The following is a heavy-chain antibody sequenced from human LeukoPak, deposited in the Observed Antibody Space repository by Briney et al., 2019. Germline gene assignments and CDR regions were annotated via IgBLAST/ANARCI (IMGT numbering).Heavy chain of an antibody. D-gene: IGHD3-22*01. J-gene: IGHJ4*02. CDR2: IWYDGSNK. V-gene: IGHV3-33*01. Sequence: GTSLRLSCAASGFTFSSYGMHWVRQAPGKRLEWVAVIWYDGSNKYYADSVKGRFTISRDNSKNTLYLQMNSLRAEDTAVYYCATGRGHDSSPIDYWGQGTLVTVSS. CDR1: GFTFSSYG. CDR3: ATGRGHDSSPIDY.